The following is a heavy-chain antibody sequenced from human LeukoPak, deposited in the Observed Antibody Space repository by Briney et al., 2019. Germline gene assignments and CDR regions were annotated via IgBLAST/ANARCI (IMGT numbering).Heavy chain of an antibody. V-gene: IGHV1-2*02. J-gene: IGHJ4*02. CDR1: GYTFAGYY. CDR2: IKPNSGGT. Sequence: ASVKVSCKASGYTFAGYYIHWVRQAPGQGLEWMGWIKPNSGGTNYAQKFQGRVTMTRDTSISTAYMELSRLRSDDTAVYYCARGSDFGVVTYFDYWGQGTLVTVSS. CDR3: ARGSDFGVVTYFDY. D-gene: IGHD3-3*01.